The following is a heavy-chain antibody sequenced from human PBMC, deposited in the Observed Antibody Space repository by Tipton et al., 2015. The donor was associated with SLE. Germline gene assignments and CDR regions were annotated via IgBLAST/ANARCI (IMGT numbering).Heavy chain of an antibody. CDR1: GDPISSSTYY. D-gene: IGHD2-21*01. CDR3: ARDCDWGPLGY. J-gene: IGHJ4*02. V-gene: IGHV4-39*07. Sequence: SLTCIVSGDPISSSTYYWGWIRQPPGKGLEWIGHMYYSGYTYYNPSLESRVTISVDTSKNHLSLKLSSVTAADTAVYYCARDCDWGPLGYWGQGTLVTVSS. CDR2: MYYSGYT.